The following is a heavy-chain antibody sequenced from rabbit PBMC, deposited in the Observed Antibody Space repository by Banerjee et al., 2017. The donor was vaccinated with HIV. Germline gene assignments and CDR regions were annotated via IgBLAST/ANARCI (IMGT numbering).Heavy chain of an antibody. D-gene: IGHD1-1*01. CDR3: AREGAAEYTADGSFDL. J-gene: IGHJ4*01. Sequence: QQQLEESGGGLVKPGGTLTLTCTASGFSFSRSYWICWVRQAPGKGLEWIGCIASGSDNTHYASWVNGRFTISKASSTTVTLQMTSLTAADTATYFCAREGAAEYTADGSFDLWGPGTLVTVS. V-gene: IGHV1S45*01. CDR1: GFSFSRSYW. CDR2: IASGSDNT.